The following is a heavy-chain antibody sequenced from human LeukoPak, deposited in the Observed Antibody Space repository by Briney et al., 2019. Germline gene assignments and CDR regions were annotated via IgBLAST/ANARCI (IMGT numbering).Heavy chain of an antibody. J-gene: IGHJ4*02. CDR1: GYRFINYW. V-gene: IGHV5-51*01. CDR3: VLAGSGSYYFDY. D-gene: IGHD3-10*01. Sequence: GESLRISCKGFGYRFINYWIGWVRQMPGKGLEWMGIIYPGDSDTRYSPSFQGQVTISADKSINTAYLQWSSLKASDTAMYYCVLAGSGSYYFDYWGQGILVTVSS. CDR2: IYPGDSDT.